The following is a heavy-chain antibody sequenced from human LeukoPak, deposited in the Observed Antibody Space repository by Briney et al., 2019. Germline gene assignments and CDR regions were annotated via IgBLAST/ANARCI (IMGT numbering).Heavy chain of an antibody. Sequence: SETLSLTCTVSGGSISSSSYYWGWIRQPPGKGLEWIGSIYYSGSTNYNPSLKSRVTISVDTSKNQFSLKLSSVTAADTAGYYCARVLSIAARPGLIYYYYYYMDVWGKGTTVTVSS. D-gene: IGHD6-6*01. CDR2: IYYSGST. CDR3: ARVLSIAARPGLIYYYYYYMDV. J-gene: IGHJ6*03. CDR1: GGSISSSSYY. V-gene: IGHV4-39*07.